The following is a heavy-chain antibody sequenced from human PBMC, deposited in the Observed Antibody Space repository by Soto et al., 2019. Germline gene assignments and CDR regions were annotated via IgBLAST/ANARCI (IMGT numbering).Heavy chain of an antibody. CDR3: ARAHARTSPYYYDSSGYYWDY. Sequence: EVQLVESGGGLVQPGGSLRLSCAASGFAFNRYSMNWVRQAPGKGLEWVSYISSSSSTIYHADSVKGRFTISRANAKNSLYLQMNSLRAEDTAVYYCARAHARTSPYYYDSSGYYWDYWGQGTLVTVSS. CDR1: GFAFNRYS. V-gene: IGHV3-48*01. J-gene: IGHJ4*02. CDR2: ISSSSSTI. D-gene: IGHD3-22*01.